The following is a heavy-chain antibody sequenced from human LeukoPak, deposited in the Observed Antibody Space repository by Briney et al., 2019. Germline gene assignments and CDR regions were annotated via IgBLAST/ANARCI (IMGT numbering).Heavy chain of an antibody. Sequence: GESLKISCQDSGYSFSNYWIGWVRQMPGKGLEWMGIIYPGDSDIRYSPSFQGQVTISADKSISTAYLQWSSLKASDTAMYYCARLGGLVPFDYWGQGTLVTVSS. CDR1: GYSFSNYW. V-gene: IGHV5-51*01. CDR2: IYPGDSDI. D-gene: IGHD6-19*01. CDR3: ARLGGLVPFDY. J-gene: IGHJ4*02.